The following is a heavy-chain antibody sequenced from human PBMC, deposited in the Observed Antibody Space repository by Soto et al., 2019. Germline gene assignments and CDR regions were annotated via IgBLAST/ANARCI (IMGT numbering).Heavy chain of an antibody. CDR1: DGSISSGGYY. CDR2: IYNSGTT. J-gene: IGHJ4*02. V-gene: IGHV4-31*03. CDR3: ARGYCSGGSCYRY. D-gene: IGHD2-15*01. Sequence: QVQLQESGPGLVKPSQTLSLTCSVSDGSISSGGYYWTWIRQHPGKGLEWIGYIYNSGTTSYNPSLKSRVSLSVDTSKNQFSLKLNSVSVADTAVYYCARGYCSGGSCYRYWGQGTLVTVSS.